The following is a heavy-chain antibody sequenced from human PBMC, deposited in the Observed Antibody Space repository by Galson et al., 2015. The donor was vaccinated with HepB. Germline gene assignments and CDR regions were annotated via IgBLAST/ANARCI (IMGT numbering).Heavy chain of an antibody. CDR2: IIPMFGEP. Sequence: SVKVSCKASGGTFSNHVINWVQQAPGQGLEWMGGIIPMFGEPRHAQKFQDRITLSADASTSTAYMEVTSLQSADTAVYYCARGNYGMDVWGQGTTVIVSS. J-gene: IGHJ6*02. CDR3: ARGNYGMDV. CDR1: GGTFSNHV. V-gene: IGHV1-69*13.